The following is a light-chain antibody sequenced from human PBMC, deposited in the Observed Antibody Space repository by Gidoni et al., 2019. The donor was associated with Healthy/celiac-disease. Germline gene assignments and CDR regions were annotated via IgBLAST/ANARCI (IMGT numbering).Light chain of an antibody. J-gene: IGKJ5*01. Sequence: DIVMPQSPDSLAVSLGERATINCKSSQSVLYSSNNKNYLAWYQQKPGQPPKLLIYWASTRESGVPDRFSGSGSGTDFTLTISSLQAEDVAVYYCQQYYSTPFPFXXXTRLEIK. CDR1: QSVLYSSNNKNY. CDR3: QQYYSTPFP. V-gene: IGKV4-1*01. CDR2: WAS.